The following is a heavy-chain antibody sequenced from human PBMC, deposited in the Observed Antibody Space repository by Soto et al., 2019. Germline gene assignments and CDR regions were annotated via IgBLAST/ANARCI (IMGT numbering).Heavy chain of an antibody. Sequence: SETLSLTCTVSGGSISGYYWIWIRQPPGKGLEWIGYIYYSVNPDYNPSLKSRVSISVDTSKNQFSLKLSSVTAADTAVYYCARVKWDQLYYFDSWGQGALVTVSS. V-gene: IGHV4-59*01. D-gene: IGHD1-26*01. CDR1: GGSISGYY. CDR3: ARVKWDQLYYFDS. CDR2: IYYSVNP. J-gene: IGHJ4*02.